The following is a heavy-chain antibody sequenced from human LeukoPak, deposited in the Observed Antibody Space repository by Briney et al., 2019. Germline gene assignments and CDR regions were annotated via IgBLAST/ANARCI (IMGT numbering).Heavy chain of an antibody. V-gene: IGHV3-11*01. CDR3: ARASKGLSVPFDF. Sequence: GGSLRLSCAASGFTFSDHYMSWIRQAPGKGLEGLCYISDDGRAIYYADSVKGRFTLSRDNSQNSLSLLMSSLRAEDTAVYYCARASKGLSVPFDFWGQGTLVTVSS. CDR2: ISDDGRAI. D-gene: IGHD2-2*01. CDR1: GFTFSDHY. J-gene: IGHJ4*02.